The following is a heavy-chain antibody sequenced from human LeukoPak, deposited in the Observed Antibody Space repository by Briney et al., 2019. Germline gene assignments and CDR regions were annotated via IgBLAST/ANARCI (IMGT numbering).Heavy chain of an antibody. V-gene: IGHV4-31*03. J-gene: IGHJ4*02. Sequence: PSETLSLTCTVSGGSISSGDYYWSWIRQHPGTGLEWIGYIYYSGSTYYNPSLKSRVTISVDTSKNQFSLKLSSVTAADTAVYYCAREPRGSANMGIDYWGQGTLVTVSS. CDR3: AREPRGSANMGIDY. D-gene: IGHD2-2*01. CDR1: GGSISSGDYY. CDR2: IYYSGST.